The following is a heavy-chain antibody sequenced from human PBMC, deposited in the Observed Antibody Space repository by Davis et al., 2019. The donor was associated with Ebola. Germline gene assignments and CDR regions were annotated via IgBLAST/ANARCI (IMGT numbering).Heavy chain of an antibody. CDR3: ARGIYDSSSSRSDYSDS. Sequence: MPSETLSLTCAVSGGSISSSNWWSWVRQPPGKGLEWIGEIYHSGSTNYNPSLKSRVTTSVDTSKNQFSLKLNSVTAADTAVYYCARGIYDSSSSRSDYSDSWGQGTLVTVSS. V-gene: IGHV4-4*02. CDR2: IYHSGST. CDR1: GGSISSSNW. J-gene: IGHJ4*02. D-gene: IGHD3-22*01.